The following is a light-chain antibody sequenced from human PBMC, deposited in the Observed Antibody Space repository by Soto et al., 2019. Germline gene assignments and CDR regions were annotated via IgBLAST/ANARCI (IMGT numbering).Light chain of an antibody. J-gene: IGKJ1*01. CDR2: GAS. CDR3: QQYGSSLKT. CDR1: HSVSSNY. Sequence: ESVLTQSPGTLSLSPGERATLSCRASHSVSSNYLAWYQQKPGQAPSLLIFGASNRAPGIPDRFSGSGSGTDFTLTISRLEPGDFAVYYCQQYGSSLKTFGQGTKVDIK. V-gene: IGKV3-20*01.